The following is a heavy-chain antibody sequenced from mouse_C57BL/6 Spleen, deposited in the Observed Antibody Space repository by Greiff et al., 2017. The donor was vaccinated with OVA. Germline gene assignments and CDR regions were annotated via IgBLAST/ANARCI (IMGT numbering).Heavy chain of an antibody. CDR3: APDYGSSSGGFAY. V-gene: IGHV1-26*01. CDR2: INPNNGGT. D-gene: IGHD1-1*01. J-gene: IGHJ3*01. CDR1: GYTFTDYY. Sequence: EVQLQQSGPELVKPGASVKISCKASGYTFTDYYMNWVKQSHGKSLEWIGDINPNNGGTSYNQKFKGKATLTVDKSSSTAYMELRSLTSEDSAVYYCAPDYGSSSGGFAYWGQGTLVTVSA.